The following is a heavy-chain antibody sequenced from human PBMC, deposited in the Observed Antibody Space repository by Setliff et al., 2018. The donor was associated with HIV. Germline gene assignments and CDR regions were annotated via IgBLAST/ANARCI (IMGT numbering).Heavy chain of an antibody. CDR2: VVVGSGNT. CDR3: AAPLRYDSSGYYEEAFDI. V-gene: IGHV1-58*01. CDR1: GFTFTSSA. J-gene: IGHJ3*02. D-gene: IGHD3-22*01. Sequence: SVKVSCKASGFTFTSSAVQWVRQARGQRLEWIGWVVVGSGNTNYAQKFQERVTITRDMSTSTAYMELSSLRSEDTAVYYCAAPLRYDSSGYYEEAFDIWGQGTMVTVSS.